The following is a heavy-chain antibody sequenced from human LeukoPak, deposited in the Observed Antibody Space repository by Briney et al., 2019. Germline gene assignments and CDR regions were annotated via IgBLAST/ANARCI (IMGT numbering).Heavy chain of an antibody. V-gene: IGHV3-23*01. J-gene: IGHJ4*02. CDR2: ITTSDGNT. D-gene: IGHD3-22*01. Sequence: GGSLRLSCAASGFTVSSHFMSWVRQAPGKGLEWVSTITTSDGNTYYADSVKGRFTISRDNSKNTLYLQMNSLRAEDTAVYYCAKLTFYYDSSGGDYWGQGTLVTVSS. CDR3: AKLTFYYDSSGGDY. CDR1: GFTVSSHF.